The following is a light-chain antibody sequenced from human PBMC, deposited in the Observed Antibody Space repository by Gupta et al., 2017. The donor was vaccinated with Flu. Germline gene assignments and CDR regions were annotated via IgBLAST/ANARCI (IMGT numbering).Light chain of an antibody. J-gene: IGKJ1*01. Sequence: SPSTLSASIGERVTITCRASQNSNSWLAWYQQKPGKAPKLLISKASSLESGVPSRFSGSGSGKEFTLTISGLQPDDLATYYCQQYNSYWTFGQGTKVEIK. CDR2: KAS. CDR3: QQYNSYWT. V-gene: IGKV1-5*03. CDR1: QNSNSW.